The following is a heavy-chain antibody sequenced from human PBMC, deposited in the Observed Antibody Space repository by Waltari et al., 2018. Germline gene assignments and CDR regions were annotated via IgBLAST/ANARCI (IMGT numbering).Heavy chain of an antibody. CDR2: KDKDGSTT. D-gene: IGHD3-16*01. V-gene: IGHV3-7*01. J-gene: IGHJ4*02. Sequence: EVRLVQSGGGLVQPGGSLRLSCVASGFTFGGSWMSWVRQSPEKGLEFVANKDKDGSTTNYMGPVKGRFTISRDNAKNSVYLQMNSLRVDDTAVYFCARDPFHSSFDYWGQGALVTVSS. CDR1: GFTFGGSW. CDR3: ARDPFHSSFDY.